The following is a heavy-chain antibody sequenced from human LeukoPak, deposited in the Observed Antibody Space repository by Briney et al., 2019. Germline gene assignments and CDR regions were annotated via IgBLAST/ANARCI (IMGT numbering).Heavy chain of an antibody. J-gene: IGHJ3*02. Sequence: PGGSLRLSCAASGFTFSSYEMNWVRQAPGKGLEWVSYISSSGSTIYYADSVKGRFTISRDNAKNSLYLQMNSQRAEDTAVYYCARDDDSSGYVDAFDIWGQGTMVTVSS. V-gene: IGHV3-48*03. CDR2: ISSSGSTI. CDR3: ARDDDSSGYVDAFDI. CDR1: GFTFSSYE. D-gene: IGHD3-22*01.